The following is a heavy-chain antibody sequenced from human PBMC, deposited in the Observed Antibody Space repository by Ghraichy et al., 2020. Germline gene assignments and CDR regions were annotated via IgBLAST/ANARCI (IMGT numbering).Heavy chain of an antibody. V-gene: IGHV4-39*01. CDR1: GGSISSTNYY. CDR2: IYYSGST. CDR3: DIQDRYCGTNSCCTGFFSY. D-gene: IGHD2-2*02. J-gene: IGHJ4*02. Sequence: SETLSLTCTVSGGSISSTNYYWGWIRQPPGKGLDWIGSIYYSGSTYYNPSLKSRLTISVETSRNQFSLRLSSVTAADTAVYDCDIQDRYCGTNSCCTGFFSYWGQGPLVTISS.